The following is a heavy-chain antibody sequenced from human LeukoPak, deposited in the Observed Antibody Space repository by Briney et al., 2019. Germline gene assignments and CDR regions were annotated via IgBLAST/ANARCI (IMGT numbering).Heavy chain of an antibody. V-gene: IGHV1-2*02. J-gene: IGHJ5*02. Sequence: ASVKVSCKASGYTFTSYDINWVRQAPGQGLKWMGWINPNSGGTNYAQKFQGRVTMTRDTSISTAYMELSRLRSDDTAVYYCARGKQLVRNNWFDPWGQGTLVTVSS. CDR2: INPNSGGT. CDR3: ARGKQLVRNNWFDP. D-gene: IGHD6-13*01. CDR1: GYTFTSYD.